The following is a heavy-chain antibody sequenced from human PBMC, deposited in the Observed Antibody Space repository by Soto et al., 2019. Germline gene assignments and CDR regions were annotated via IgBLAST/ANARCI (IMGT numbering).Heavy chain of an antibody. CDR3: ARASSGWYLRGPFAP. V-gene: IGHV1-2*04. CDR1: GYTFTGHY. J-gene: IGHJ5*02. D-gene: IGHD6-19*01. CDR2: INPNSGGT. Sequence: ASVKVSCKASGYTFTGHYMHWVRQAPGQGLEWMGWINPNSGGTNYAQKFQGWVTMTRDTSISTAYMELSRLRSDDTAVYYCARASSGWYLRGPFAPWGQGTLVTVYS.